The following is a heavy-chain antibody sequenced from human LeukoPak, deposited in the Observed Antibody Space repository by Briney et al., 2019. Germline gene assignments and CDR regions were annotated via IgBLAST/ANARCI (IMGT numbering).Heavy chain of an antibody. D-gene: IGHD6-13*01. CDR2: IDTYSGKT. J-gene: IGHJ5*02. V-gene: IGHV1-18*01. Sequence: ASVKVSCKASGYTYTTDGISWVRQAPGQGLEWMGWIDTYSGKTDYAQKFQGRVTMTSDTSTSTAYMELRSLRSDDTAVYYCARDRGIAEADSFDPWGQGTLVTVSS. CDR3: ARDRGIAEADSFDP. CDR1: GYTYTTDG.